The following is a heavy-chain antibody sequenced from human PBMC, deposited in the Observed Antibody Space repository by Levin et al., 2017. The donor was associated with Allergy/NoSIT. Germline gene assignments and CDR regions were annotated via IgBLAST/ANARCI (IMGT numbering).Heavy chain of an antibody. CDR1: GFTVTNNY. D-gene: IGHD6-19*01. J-gene: IGHJ4*02. V-gene: IGHV3-53*01. CDR2: IYTGGST. Sequence: PGGSLRLSCAASGFTVTNNYMSWVRQAPGKGLEWVSVIYTGGSTYYGDSVKGRFTISRDNSKNTLYLQMNSLRAEDTAVYYCARDPHSSGSYWGQGTLVTVSS. CDR3: ARDPHSSGSY.